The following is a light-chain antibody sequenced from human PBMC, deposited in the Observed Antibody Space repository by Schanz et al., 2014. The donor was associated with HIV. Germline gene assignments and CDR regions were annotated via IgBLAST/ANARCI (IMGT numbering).Light chain of an antibody. CDR1: RSNIGARYD. CDR2: GNN. Sequence: QSVLTQPPSVSGAPGQRVTISCTGSRSNIGARYDVHWYQQLPGTAPKLLISGNNNRPSGVPDRFSGSKSGTSASLAITGLQAEDEADYYCSSYTSSRTWVFGGGTKLTVL. V-gene: IGLV1-40*01. J-gene: IGLJ3*02. CDR3: SSYTSSRTWV.